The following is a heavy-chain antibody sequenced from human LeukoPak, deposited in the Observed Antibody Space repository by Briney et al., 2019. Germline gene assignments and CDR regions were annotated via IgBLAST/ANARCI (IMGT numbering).Heavy chain of an antibody. D-gene: IGHD3-10*01. Sequence: KTSETLSLTCAVSGGSISSGGYSWSWIRQPPGKGLEWIGYIYHSGSTYYNPSLKSRVTISVDTSKNQFSLKLSSVTAADTAVYYCARRPEMVRGVYYYGMDVWGQGTTVTVSS. V-gene: IGHV4-30-2*02. CDR3: ARRPEMVRGVYYYGMDV. CDR2: IYHSGST. CDR1: GGSISSGGYS. J-gene: IGHJ6*02.